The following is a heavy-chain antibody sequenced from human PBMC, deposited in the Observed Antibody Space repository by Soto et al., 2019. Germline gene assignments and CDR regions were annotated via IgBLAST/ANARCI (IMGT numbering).Heavy chain of an antibody. D-gene: IGHD3-16*01. CDR1: GGSISSGGYY. CDR2: IYYSGST. CDR3: ARVGGINWFAP. Sequence: QVQLQESGPGLVKPSQTLSLTCTVSGGSISSGGYYWSWIRQHPGKGLEWIGYIYYSGSTYYNPALKSRGTVSVDTSKTQFSLKLSSVTAADTAVYYCARVGGINWFAPWGQGTLVTVSS. V-gene: IGHV4-31*03. J-gene: IGHJ5*02.